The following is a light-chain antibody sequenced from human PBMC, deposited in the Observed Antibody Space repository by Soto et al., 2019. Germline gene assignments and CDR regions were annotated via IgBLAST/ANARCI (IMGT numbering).Light chain of an antibody. V-gene: IGKV1-9*01. J-gene: IGKJ3*01. CDR1: QGIINY. Sequence: IQLNQSSSSLSESVGDRVTITCRASQGIINYLAWYQQKPGKAPKLLIYGASTLQSGVPSRFGGSGSGTDFTLTVSSLQPEDFATYYCQQLFMYPPTFGPGTKVDIK. CDR2: GAS. CDR3: QQLFMYPPT.